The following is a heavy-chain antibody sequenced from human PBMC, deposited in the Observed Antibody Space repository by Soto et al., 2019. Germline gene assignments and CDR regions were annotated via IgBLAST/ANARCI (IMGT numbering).Heavy chain of an antibody. J-gene: IGHJ6*02. CDR3: ARCIAARPGDYYYYGMDF. CDR2: INAGNGNT. D-gene: IGHD6-6*01. Sequence: QVQLVQSGAEEKKPGASVKVSCKASGYTFTSYDMHWLRQAPGQRLERMGWINAGNGNTKYSQKFQGRVTITRDTSARTAYMELSSMRSDDTAVYYCARCIAARPGDYYYYGMDFCGQATTVTVSS. CDR1: GYTFTSYD. V-gene: IGHV1-3*05.